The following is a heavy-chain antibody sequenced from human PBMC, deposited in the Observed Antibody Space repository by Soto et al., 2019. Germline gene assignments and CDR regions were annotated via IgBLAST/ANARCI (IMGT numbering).Heavy chain of an antibody. CDR1: GFTFSSYG. Sequence: GGSLRLSCAASGFTFSSYGMHWVRQAPGKGLEWVAVIWYDGSNKYYADSVKGRFTISRDNSKNTLYLQMNSLRAEDTAVYYCARDHAATIHGYWFDPWGQGTLVTVSS. D-gene: IGHD5-12*01. CDR2: IWYDGSNK. CDR3: ARDHAATIHGYWFDP. V-gene: IGHV3-33*01. J-gene: IGHJ5*02.